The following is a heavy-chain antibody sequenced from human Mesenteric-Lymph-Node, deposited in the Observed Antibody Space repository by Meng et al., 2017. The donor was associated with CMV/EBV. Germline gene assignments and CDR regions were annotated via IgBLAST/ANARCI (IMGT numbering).Heavy chain of an antibody. CDR2: INWNGGST. D-gene: IGHD3-22*01. CDR1: GFTFDDYG. CDR3: ARDLRRSHYYDSSGYYL. J-gene: IGHJ5*02. Sequence: GESLKISCAASGFTFDDYGMSWVRQAPGKGLEWVSGINWNGGSTYYADSVKDRFTISRDNAKNSLYLQMNGLRAEDTALYYCARDLRRSHYYDSSGYYLWGQGTLVTVSS. V-gene: IGHV3-20*04.